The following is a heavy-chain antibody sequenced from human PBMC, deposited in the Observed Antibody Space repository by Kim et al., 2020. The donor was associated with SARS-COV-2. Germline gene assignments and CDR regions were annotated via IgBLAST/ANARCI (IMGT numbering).Heavy chain of an antibody. CDR3: ARGDSSGPYYYYGMDV. V-gene: IGHV3-21*01. Sequence: GGSLRLSCAASGFTFSSYSMNWVRQAPGKGLEWVSSISSSSSYIYYADSVKGRFTISRDNAKNSLYLQMNSLRAEDTAVYYCARGDSSGPYYYYGMDVWGQGTTVTVSS. J-gene: IGHJ6*02. CDR2: ISSSSSYI. D-gene: IGHD6-19*01. CDR1: GFTFSSYS.